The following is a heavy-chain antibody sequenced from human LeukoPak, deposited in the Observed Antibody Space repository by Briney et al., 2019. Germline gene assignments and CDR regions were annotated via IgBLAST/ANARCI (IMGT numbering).Heavy chain of an antibody. D-gene: IGHD3-22*01. J-gene: IGHJ4*02. CDR2: IYYSGST. CDR3: ARQNPYYSDTTGPY. V-gene: IGHV4-39*01. CDR1: GGSISSSIYY. Sequence: SETLSLTCTVSGGSISSSIYYWGWIRQPPGRGLEWIGSIYYSGSTYYNPSLKSRVTISVDTPKNQFSLKLSSVTAADTAVYYCARQNPYYSDTTGPYWGQGTLVTVSS.